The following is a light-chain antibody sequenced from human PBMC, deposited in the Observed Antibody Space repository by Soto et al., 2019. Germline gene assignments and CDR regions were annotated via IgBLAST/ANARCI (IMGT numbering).Light chain of an antibody. CDR1: SSNIGPTYD. V-gene: IGLV1-40*01. J-gene: IGLJ1*01. Sequence: QSVLTQPPSVSGAPGQRVTISCTGSSSNIGPTYDVHWYQQLPGTAPKLLIYANTNRPSGVPDRFSGSKSGTSASLAITGLQAEDEADYFCQSYESSLSGYVLGTGTKVTVL. CDR2: ANT. CDR3: QSYESSLSGYV.